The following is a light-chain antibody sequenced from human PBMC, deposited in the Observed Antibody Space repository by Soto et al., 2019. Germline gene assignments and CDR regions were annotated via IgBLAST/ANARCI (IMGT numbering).Light chain of an antibody. V-gene: IGKV1-5*03. Sequence: ILMCQSPSSLSASVGDTVTITCRASQDFDKWLAWYQQKPGKAQKLLIYKSSTFIGVVPSRFSAVGAGTEYSLTISGLKPEDVATYYCQQCSSYWTFCQGSIVEIK. CDR3: QQCSSYWT. CDR2: KSS. J-gene: IGKJ1*01. CDR1: QDFDKW.